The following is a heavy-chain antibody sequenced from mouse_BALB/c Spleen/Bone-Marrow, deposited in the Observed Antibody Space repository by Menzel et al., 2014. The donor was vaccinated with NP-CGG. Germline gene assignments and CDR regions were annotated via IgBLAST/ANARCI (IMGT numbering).Heavy chain of an antibody. CDR2: IDPANGNT. V-gene: IGHV14-3*02. CDR3: ASYCYGSILFAY. CDR1: GLNIKDTY. Sequence: EVQRVESGAELVKPGASVKLSCTASGLNIKDTYMHWVKQRPEQGLEWIGRIDPANGNTKYDPKFQGKATITADTSSNTAYLQLSSLTSEDTADYYCASYCYGSILFAYWGQGTLVTVSA. D-gene: IGHD1-1*01. J-gene: IGHJ3*01.